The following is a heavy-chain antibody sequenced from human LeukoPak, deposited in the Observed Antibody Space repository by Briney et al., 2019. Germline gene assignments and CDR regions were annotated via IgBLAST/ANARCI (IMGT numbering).Heavy chain of an antibody. V-gene: IGHV5-51*01. D-gene: IGHD2-2*01. J-gene: IGHJ4*02. CDR3: ASQVYCSRTSCSDH. CDR2: IYPGDSDT. CDR1: GYNFATYW. Sequence: GESLKISCKGSGYNFATYWIGWVRQMPGKGLEWMEVIYPGDSDTRYSPSFQGQVTISADKSISTAYLQWSSLKTSDSAMYYCASQVYCSRTSCSDHWGQGTLVTVSS.